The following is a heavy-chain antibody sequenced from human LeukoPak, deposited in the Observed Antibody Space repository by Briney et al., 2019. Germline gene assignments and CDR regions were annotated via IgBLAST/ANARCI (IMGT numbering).Heavy chain of an antibody. V-gene: IGHV4-31*03. J-gene: IGHJ4*02. CDR3: ARGLNEYSSSWYYFDY. CDR2: IYYSGST. D-gene: IGHD6-13*01. CDR1: GGSISSGGYY. Sequence: SETLSLTCTVSGGSISSGGYYWSWIRQHPGKGLEWIGYIYYSGSTYYNPSLKSRVTISVDTSKNQFSLKLSSVTAADTAIYYCARGLNEYSSSWYYFDYWGQGTLVTVSS.